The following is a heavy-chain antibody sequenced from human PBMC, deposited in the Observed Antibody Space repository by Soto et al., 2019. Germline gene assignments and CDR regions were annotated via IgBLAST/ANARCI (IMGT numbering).Heavy chain of an antibody. Sequence: ETLSLTGPVSGASVSSGSYYWSWIRQPPGKGLEWIGYIYYSGSTNYNPSLKSRVTISVDTSKNQFSLKLSSVTAADTDVYYCAREGGYYFDYWGQGTLVTVSS. V-gene: IGHV4-61*01. CDR2: IYYSGST. D-gene: IGHD1-26*01. CDR3: AREGGYYFDY. J-gene: IGHJ4*02. CDR1: GASVSSGSYY.